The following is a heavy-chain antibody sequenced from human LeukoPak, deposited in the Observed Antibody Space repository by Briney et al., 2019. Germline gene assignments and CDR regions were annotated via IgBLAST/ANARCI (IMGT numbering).Heavy chain of an antibody. D-gene: IGHD5-12*01. V-gene: IGHV1-2*04. CDR3: ARDRSGSGYDNYYYYGMDV. CDR1: GYTFTGYY. CDR2: INPNSGGT. J-gene: IGHJ6*02. Sequence: ASVKVSCKASGYTFTGYYMHWVRQAPGQGLEWMGWINPNSGGTNYAQKFQGWVTMTRDTSISTAYMELSRLRSDDTAVYYCARDRSGSGYDNYYYYGMDVWGQGTTATVSS.